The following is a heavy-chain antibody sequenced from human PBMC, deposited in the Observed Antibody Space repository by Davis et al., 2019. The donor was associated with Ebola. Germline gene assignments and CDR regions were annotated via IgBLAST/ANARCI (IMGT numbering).Heavy chain of an antibody. CDR2: IGTAGDT. J-gene: IGHJ4*02. Sequence: GESLKISCAASGFTFSSYDMHWVRQATGKGLEWVSAIGTAGDTYYPGSVKGRFTISRENAKNSLYLQMNNLRAEDTAVYYCARSRWYVFDYWGQGTLVTVSS. V-gene: IGHV3-13*01. CDR3: ARSRWYVFDY. CDR1: GFTFSSYD. D-gene: IGHD6-13*01.